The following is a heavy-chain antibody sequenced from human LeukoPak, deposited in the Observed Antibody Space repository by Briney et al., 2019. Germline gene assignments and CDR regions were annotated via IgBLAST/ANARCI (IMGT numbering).Heavy chain of an antibody. Sequence: GGSLRLSCAASGFIFSSYAMNWVRQAPGKGLEWVSYISSSGNTKHYVDSVKGRFTISRDNAKNSVYLQMNSLRNEDTAVYYCARDLTSVPTRWGQGTLVTVSS. D-gene: IGHD4-17*01. CDR2: ISSSGNTK. CDR3: ARDLTSVPTR. V-gene: IGHV3-48*02. J-gene: IGHJ4*02. CDR1: GFIFSSYA.